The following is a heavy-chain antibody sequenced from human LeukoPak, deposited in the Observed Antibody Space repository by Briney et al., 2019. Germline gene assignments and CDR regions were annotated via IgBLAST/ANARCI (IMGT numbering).Heavy chain of an antibody. CDR3: AFSCGGVLDASFDY. V-gene: IGHV3-23*01. CDR2: ISGSGYDT. D-gene: IGHD3-3*02. J-gene: IGHJ4*02. Sequence: GGSLRLSCAASGFTFSSYVMSWVRQAPGKGLEWVSGISGSGYDTYYTDSVKGHFTISRDNSKNTLYLQMNSLRAEDTAVYYCAFSCGGVLDASFDYWGQGTLVTVSS. CDR1: GFTFSSYV.